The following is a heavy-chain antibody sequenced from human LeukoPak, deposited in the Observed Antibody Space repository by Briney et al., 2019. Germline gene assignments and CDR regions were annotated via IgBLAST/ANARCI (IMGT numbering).Heavy chain of an antibody. CDR2: INPNSGGT. D-gene: IGHD6-13*01. CDR3: ARDLGIAAPMDV. Sequence: GASVKVSCKASGYTFTGYYMHWVRQAPGQGLEWMGWINPNSGGTNYAQKFQGRVTMTRDTSISTAYMELRSLRSDDTAVYYCARDLGIAAPMDVWGKGTTVTISS. CDR1: GYTFTGYY. J-gene: IGHJ6*03. V-gene: IGHV1-2*02.